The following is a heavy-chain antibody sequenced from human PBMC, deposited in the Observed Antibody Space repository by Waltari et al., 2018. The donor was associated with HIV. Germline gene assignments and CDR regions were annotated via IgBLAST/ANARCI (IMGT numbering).Heavy chain of an antibody. CDR1: GGSISGYY. V-gene: IGHV4-34*01. Sequence: QVQLQQWGAGLLKPSETLSLNCAVYGGSISGYYWSWLRKPPGKGLEWIGEISHGGNTDYNPSFKSRVTISIDTSKRQFSLKVTSVTAADTALYYCARGDFADLVDYYGDYVRPHSWFDPWGQGTLVTVSS. CDR3: ARGDFADLVDYYGDYVRPHSWFDP. J-gene: IGHJ5*02. D-gene: IGHD4-17*01. CDR2: ISHGGNT.